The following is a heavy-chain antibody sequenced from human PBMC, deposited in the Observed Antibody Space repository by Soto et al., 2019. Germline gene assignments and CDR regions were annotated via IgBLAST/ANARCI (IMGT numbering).Heavy chain of an antibody. Sequence: SEAQSITGAGSGDYISRGEYYWSWLSKPPGKGLEWIGYIYDSASTYYNPSLKSRLTVSVDTSKNQFSLRLTSVTAADTAVYYCARGEYSRSNVWFLAYWGQGTPVTVSS. CDR2: IYDSAST. V-gene: IGHV4-30-4*01. CDR1: GDYISRGEYY. D-gene: IGHD6-19*01. J-gene: IGHJ4*02. CDR3: ARGEYSRSNVWFLAY.